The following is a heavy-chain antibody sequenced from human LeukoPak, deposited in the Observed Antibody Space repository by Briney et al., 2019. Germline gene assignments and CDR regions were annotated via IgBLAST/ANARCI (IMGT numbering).Heavy chain of an antibody. Sequence: SETLSLTCAVSGGSFSGYYWTWIRQPPGKGLEWIGEINHSGSTNYNPSLKSRVTISVDTSKNQFSLKLSSVTAADTAVYYCARSATRYYFDYWGQGTLVTVSS. CDR3: ARSATRYYFDY. CDR2: INHSGST. J-gene: IGHJ4*02. CDR1: GGSFSGYY. V-gene: IGHV4-34*01. D-gene: IGHD5-12*01.